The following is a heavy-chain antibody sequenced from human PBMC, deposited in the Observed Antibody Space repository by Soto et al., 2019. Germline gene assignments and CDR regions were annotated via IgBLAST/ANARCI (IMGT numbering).Heavy chain of an antibody. Sequence: SVKVSCKASGGTFSSYAISWVRQAPGQGLEWMGGIIPIFGTANYAQKFQGRVTITADESTSTAYMELSSLRSEDTAVYYCARGLFGVVTYFDYWGQGTLVTVSS. CDR2: IIPIFGTA. J-gene: IGHJ4*02. CDR1: GGTFSSYA. CDR3: ARGLFGVVTYFDY. D-gene: IGHD3-3*01. V-gene: IGHV1-69*13.